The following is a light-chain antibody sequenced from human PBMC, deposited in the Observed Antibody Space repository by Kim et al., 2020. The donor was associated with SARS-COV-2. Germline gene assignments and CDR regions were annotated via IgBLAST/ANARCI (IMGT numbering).Light chain of an antibody. CDR1: QSVLYSSANKSY. V-gene: IGKV4-1*01. Sequence: DIVMTQSPDSLAVSLGERASINCKSSQSVLYSSANKSYLAWYQQKPGQPPKLLIYWASTRESGVPDRFSGSGSGTDFTLTISSLQAEDVAVYYCQQYYSTLLTFGGGTKREI. CDR2: WAS. CDR3: QQYYSTLLT. J-gene: IGKJ4*01.